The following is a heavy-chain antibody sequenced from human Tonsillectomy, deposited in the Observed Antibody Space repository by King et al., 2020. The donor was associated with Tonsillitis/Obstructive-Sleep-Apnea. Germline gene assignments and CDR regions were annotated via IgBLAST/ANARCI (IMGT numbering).Heavy chain of an antibody. Sequence: VQLVESGAEVKKPGASVKVSCKASGYTFTSYGISWVRQAPGQGLEWMGWISAYNGNTNYAQKLQGRVTMTTDTSTSTAYMELRSLRSDDTAVYYCASDRYCSSTSCHLGDYWGQGTLVTVSS. V-gene: IGHV1-18*01. J-gene: IGHJ4*02. CDR3: ASDRYCSSTSCHLGDY. D-gene: IGHD2-2*01. CDR1: GYTFTSYG. CDR2: ISAYNGNT.